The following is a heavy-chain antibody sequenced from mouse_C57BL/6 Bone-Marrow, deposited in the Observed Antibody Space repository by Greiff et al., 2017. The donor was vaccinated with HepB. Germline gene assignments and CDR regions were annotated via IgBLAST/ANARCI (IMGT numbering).Heavy chain of an antibody. J-gene: IGHJ1*03. CDR1: GFTFSSYA. CDR3: ARGGPTIVTTWYFDV. CDR2: ISDGGSYT. V-gene: IGHV5-4*01. D-gene: IGHD2-5*01. Sequence: EVHLVESGGGLVKPGGSLKLSCAASGFTFSSYAMSWVRQTPEKRLEWVATISDGGSYTYYPDNVKSRFTISRDNAKNNLYLQMSHMKSEDTAMYYCARGGPTIVTTWYFDVWGTGTTVTVSS.